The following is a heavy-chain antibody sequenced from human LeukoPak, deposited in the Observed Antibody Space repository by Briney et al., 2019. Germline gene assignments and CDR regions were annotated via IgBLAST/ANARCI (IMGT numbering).Heavy chain of an antibody. Sequence: PSETLSLTCTVSGGSISSGSYYWSWIRQPAGKGLEWIGRIYTSGSTNYNPSLKSRVTISVDTSKNQFSLKLSSVTAADTAVYYCARGRIAAYRAVPYYMDVWGKGTTVTVSS. CDR3: ARGRIAAYRAVPYYMDV. CDR1: GGSISSGSYY. J-gene: IGHJ6*03. D-gene: IGHD6-13*01. CDR2: IYTSGST. V-gene: IGHV4-61*02.